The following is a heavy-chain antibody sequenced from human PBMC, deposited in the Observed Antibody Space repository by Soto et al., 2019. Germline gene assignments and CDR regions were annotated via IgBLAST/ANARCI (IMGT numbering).Heavy chain of an antibody. CDR1: GFTFSSYG. D-gene: IGHD6-19*01. Sequence: PGGSLRLSCAASGFTFSSYGMHWVRQAPGKGLEWVAVIWYDGSNKYYADSVKGRFTISRDNSKNTLYLQMNSLRAEDTAVYYCARDRSIAVALYYWGQGTLVTVSS. V-gene: IGHV3-33*01. CDR3: ARDRSIAVALYY. CDR2: IWYDGSNK. J-gene: IGHJ4*02.